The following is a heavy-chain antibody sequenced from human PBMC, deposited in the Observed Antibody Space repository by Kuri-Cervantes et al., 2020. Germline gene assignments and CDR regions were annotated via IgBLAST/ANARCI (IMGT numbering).Heavy chain of an antibody. CDR2: IRSSSSHI. J-gene: IGHJ2*01. CDR3: TKALGWYFDL. Sequence: GGSLRLSCAASGFTFSSYGMHWVRQAPGKGLEWVAAIRSSSSHIYYGDSVKGRFTISRDNAKNSLFLQMNSLRAEDTAVYYCTKALGWYFDLWGRGTVVTVSS. CDR1: GFTFSSYG. V-gene: IGHV3-21*01.